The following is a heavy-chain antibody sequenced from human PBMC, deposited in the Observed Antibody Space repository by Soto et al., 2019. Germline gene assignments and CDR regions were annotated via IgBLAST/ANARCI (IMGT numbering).Heavy chain of an antibody. J-gene: IGHJ5*02. V-gene: IGHV4-39*01. Sequence: QLQLQESGPGLVKPSETLSLTCTVSGGSISSRGYYWGWIRQPPGKGLEWIGTIYYSGSTYYNPSLQSRVTISVDTSTNQFSLKLSAVPAADTAVYYCATSNWFDPWGQGALVTVSS. CDR3: ATSNWFDP. CDR1: GGSISSRGYY. CDR2: IYYSGST.